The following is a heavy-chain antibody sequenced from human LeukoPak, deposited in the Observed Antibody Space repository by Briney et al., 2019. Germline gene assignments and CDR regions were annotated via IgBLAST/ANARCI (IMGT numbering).Heavy chain of an antibody. D-gene: IGHD5-24*01. V-gene: IGHV4-59*01. J-gene: IGHJ4*02. Sequence: SETLSLACTVSGGSISSYYWSWIRQPPGKGLEWIGYIYYSGSTNYNPSLKSRVTISVDTSKNQFSLKLSSVTAADTAVYYCARADGYNRGLFDYWGQGTLVTVSS. CDR3: ARADGYNRGLFDY. CDR1: GGSISSYY. CDR2: IYYSGST.